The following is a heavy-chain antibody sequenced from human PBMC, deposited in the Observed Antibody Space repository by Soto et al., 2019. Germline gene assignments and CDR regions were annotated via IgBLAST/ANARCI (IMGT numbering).Heavy chain of an antibody. Sequence: GGSLRLSCAASGFTFSSYGMHWVRQAPGKGLEWVAVISYDGSNKYYADSVKGRFTISRDNSKNTLYLQMNSLRAEDTAVYYCAKDPLWFGEGGGMDVWGQGTTVTVSS. V-gene: IGHV3-30*18. J-gene: IGHJ6*02. D-gene: IGHD3-10*01. CDR3: AKDPLWFGEGGGMDV. CDR1: GFTFSSYG. CDR2: ISYDGSNK.